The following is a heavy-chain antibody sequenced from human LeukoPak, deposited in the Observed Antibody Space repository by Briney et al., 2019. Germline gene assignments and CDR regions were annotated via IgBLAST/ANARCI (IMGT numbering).Heavy chain of an antibody. CDR3: ARGGPIYCSGDSCYPGDY. CDR1: GFTFSSYA. Sequence: GGSLRLSCAASGFTFSSYAMSWVRQAPGKGLEWVSAISGSGGSTYYADSVKGRFTISRDNARNTLYLQMNSLRAEDTAVYYCARGGPIYCSGDSCYPGDYWGQGTLVTVSS. J-gene: IGHJ4*02. CDR2: ISGSGGST. V-gene: IGHV3-23*01. D-gene: IGHD2-15*01.